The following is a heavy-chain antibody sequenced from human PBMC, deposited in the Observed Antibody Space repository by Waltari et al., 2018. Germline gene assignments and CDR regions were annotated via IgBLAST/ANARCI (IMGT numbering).Heavy chain of an antibody. D-gene: IGHD2-2*02. V-gene: IGHV4-34*01. J-gene: IGHJ6*02. CDR1: GGSFSGYY. Sequence: QVQLQQWGAGLLKPSETLSLTCAVYGGSFSGYYWSWIRQPPGKGLEWIGEINHSGSTNYNPSLKSRVTISVDTSKNQFSLKLSSVTAADTAVYYCARARAILNYYYYYGMDVWGQGTTVTVSS. CDR2: INHSGST. CDR3: ARARAILNYYYYYGMDV.